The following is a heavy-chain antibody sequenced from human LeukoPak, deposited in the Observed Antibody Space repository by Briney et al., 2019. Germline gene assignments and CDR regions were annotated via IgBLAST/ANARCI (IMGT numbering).Heavy chain of an antibody. CDR1: GFTFTTYA. Sequence: RTGGSLSLSCAASGFTFTTYAMSWVRQAPGKGLEWVSAISGSGGSTYYADSVKGRFTISRDNSKNTLYLQMNSLRAEDTAVYYCAKRYCSGGSCHFYYYYGMDVWGQGTTVTVSS. D-gene: IGHD2-15*01. CDR3: AKRYCSGGSCHFYYYYGMDV. J-gene: IGHJ6*02. V-gene: IGHV3-23*01. CDR2: ISGSGGST.